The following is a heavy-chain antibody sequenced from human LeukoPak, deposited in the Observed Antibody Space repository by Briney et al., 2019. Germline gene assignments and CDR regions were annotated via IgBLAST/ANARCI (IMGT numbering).Heavy chain of an antibody. V-gene: IGHV4-59*12. Sequence: SETLSLTCTVSGGSISSYYWSWIRQPPGKGLEWFGYVYDSGTTNYNPSLKSRVTISVDTSKNQFSLKLSSVTAADTAVYYCATDSIAVAGTGGFDYWGQGTLVTVSS. CDR1: GGSISSYY. CDR2: VYDSGTT. J-gene: IGHJ4*02. D-gene: IGHD6-19*01. CDR3: ATDSIAVAGTGGFDY.